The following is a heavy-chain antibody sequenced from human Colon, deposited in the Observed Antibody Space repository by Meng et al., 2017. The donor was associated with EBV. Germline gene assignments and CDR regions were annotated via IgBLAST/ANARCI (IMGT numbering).Heavy chain of an antibody. CDR1: GGSFSGYY. CDR2: INHSGST. D-gene: IGHD1-26*01. Sequence: QVQLQEVGAGMLKPSEALSSTCAVYGGSFSGYYWSWIRQPPEKGLEWIGEINHSGSTNYNPSLKSRVTISVDTSKKQFSLKLSSVTAADTAVYYCARGPGGSYYLYYFDYCGQGTLVTVSS. CDR3: ARGPGGSYYLYYFDY. J-gene: IGHJ4*02. V-gene: IGHV4-34*01.